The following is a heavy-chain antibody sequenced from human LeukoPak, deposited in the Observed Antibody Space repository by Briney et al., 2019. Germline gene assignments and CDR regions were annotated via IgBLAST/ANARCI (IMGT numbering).Heavy chain of an antibody. J-gene: IGHJ4*02. D-gene: IGHD3-10*01. Sequence: SVKVSCKASGGTFSSYAISWVRQAPGQGLEWMGGIIPIFGTANYAQKFQGRVTITADETTSTAYMELSSVRSEDTYVYYCALNLWFGELTDFDYWGQGTLVTVSS. V-gene: IGHV1-69*13. CDR2: IIPIFGTA. CDR1: GGTFSSYA. CDR3: ALNLWFGELTDFDY.